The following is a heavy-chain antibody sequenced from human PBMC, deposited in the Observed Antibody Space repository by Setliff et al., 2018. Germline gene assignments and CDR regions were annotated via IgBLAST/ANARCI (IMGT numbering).Heavy chain of an antibody. CDR2: IYYSGST. Sequence: SETLSLTCTVSGGSISSGDYYWSWIRQPPGKGLEWIGYIYYSGSTYYNPSLKSRVTISVDTSKNQFSLKLSSVTAADTAVYYCAREWVDYYDSSGYLHYFDYWGQGTLVTVSS. D-gene: IGHD3-22*01. V-gene: IGHV4-30-4*08. CDR3: AREWVDYYDSSGYLHYFDY. J-gene: IGHJ4*02. CDR1: GGSISSGDYY.